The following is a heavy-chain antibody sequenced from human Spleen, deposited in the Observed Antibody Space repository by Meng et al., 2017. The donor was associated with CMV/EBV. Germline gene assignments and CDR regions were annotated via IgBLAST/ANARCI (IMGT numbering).Heavy chain of an antibody. CDR2: ILPLLGIT. V-gene: IGHV1-69*10. D-gene: IGHD2-2*01. CDR3: AREEYCTGTSCLNWFDP. J-gene: IGHJ5*02. CDR1: DSFSSYA. Sequence: DSFSSYAISWVRQAPGQGLEWMGGILPLLGITNYAQNFQGRVTMTADKSMSTAYMELSSLRSEDTAVYYCAREEYCTGTSCLNWFDPWGQGTLVTVSS.